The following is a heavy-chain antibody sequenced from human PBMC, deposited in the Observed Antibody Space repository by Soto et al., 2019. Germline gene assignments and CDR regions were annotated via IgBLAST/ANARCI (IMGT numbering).Heavy chain of an antibody. D-gene: IGHD6-13*01. CDR2: ISYDGSNK. CDR3: AKDILRIAAAGLGSFDY. Sequence: SCAASGFTFSSYGMHWVLQAPGKGLEWVAVISYDGSNKYYADSVKGRFTISRDNSKNTLYLQMNSLRAEDTAVYYCAKDILRIAAAGLGSFDYWGQGTLVTVSS. CDR1: GFTFSSYG. V-gene: IGHV3-30*18. J-gene: IGHJ4*02.